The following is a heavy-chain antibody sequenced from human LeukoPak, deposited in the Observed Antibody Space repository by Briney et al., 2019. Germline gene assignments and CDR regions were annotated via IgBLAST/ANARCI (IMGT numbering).Heavy chain of an antibody. CDR1: VYTFTGYY. V-gene: IGHV1-2*02. Sequence: ASVKVSCKASVYTFTGYYMHWVRQAPGQGLEWMGWINPNSGGTNYAQKFQGRVTMTRDTSISTAYMELSRLRSDDTAVYYCARDYCSSTSCRLDYWGQGTLGTVSS. CDR2: INPNSGGT. D-gene: IGHD2-2*01. J-gene: IGHJ4*02. CDR3: ARDYCSSTSCRLDY.